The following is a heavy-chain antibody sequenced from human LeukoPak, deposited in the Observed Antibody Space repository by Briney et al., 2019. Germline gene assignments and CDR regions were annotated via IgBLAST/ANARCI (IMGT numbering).Heavy chain of an antibody. V-gene: IGHV4-61*02. D-gene: IGHD6-6*01. CDR3: ARAGRPYWYFDL. CDR2: IYISGST. J-gene: IGHJ2*01. CDR1: GGSISGGSYY. Sequence: PSETLSLTCTVSGGSISGGSYYWSWIRQPAGKGLEWIGRIYISGSTNYNPSLKSRVTISVDTSKNQFSLKVRSVTAADTAVYYCARAGRPYWYFDLWGRGTLVTVSS.